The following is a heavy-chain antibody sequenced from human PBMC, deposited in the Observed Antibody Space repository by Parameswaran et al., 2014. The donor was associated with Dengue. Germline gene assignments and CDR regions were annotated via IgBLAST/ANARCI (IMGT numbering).Heavy chain of an antibody. CDR3: ATLTTLGDTAMVINDY. J-gene: IGHJ4*02. Sequence: WVRQAPGQRLEWMGWINAGNGNTKYSQKFQGRVTITRDTSASTAYMELSSLRSEDTAVYYCATLTTLGDTAMVINDYWGQGTLVTVSS. D-gene: IGHD5-18*01. CDR2: INAGNGNT. V-gene: IGHV1-3*01.